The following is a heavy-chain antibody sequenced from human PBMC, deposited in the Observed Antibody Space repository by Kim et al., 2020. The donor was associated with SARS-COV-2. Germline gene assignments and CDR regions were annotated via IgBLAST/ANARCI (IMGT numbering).Heavy chain of an antibody. CDR1: GFTFSSYD. Sequence: GGSLRLSCAASGFTFSSYDMHWVRQATGKGLEWVSAIGTAGDTYYPGSVKGRFTISRENAKNSLYLQMNSLRAGDTAVYYCARGGNGDSSSWYGTYYYGMDVWGQGTTVTVSS. D-gene: IGHD6-13*01. CDR2: IGTAGDT. J-gene: IGHJ6*02. V-gene: IGHV3-13*01. CDR3: ARGGNGDSSSWYGTYYYGMDV.